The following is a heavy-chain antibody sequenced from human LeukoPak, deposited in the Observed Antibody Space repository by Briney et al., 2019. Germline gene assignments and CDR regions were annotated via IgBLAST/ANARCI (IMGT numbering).Heavy chain of an antibody. CDR1: GGSFSGYY. V-gene: IGHV4-34*01. Sequence: SETLSLTCAVYGGSFSGYYWSWIRQPPGKGLEWIGEINHSGSTNYNPSLKSRVTISVDTSKNQFSLKLSSVTAADTAVYYCAREATVVRVFDYWGQGTLVTVSS. CDR2: INHSGST. J-gene: IGHJ4*02. D-gene: IGHD4-23*01. CDR3: AREATVVRVFDY.